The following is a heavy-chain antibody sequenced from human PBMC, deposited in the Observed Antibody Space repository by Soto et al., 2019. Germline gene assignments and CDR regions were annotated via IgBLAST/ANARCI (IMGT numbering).Heavy chain of an antibody. V-gene: IGHV4-59*07. CDR3: ARQQYTVVTAFDV. Sequence: QVQLQESGPGLVKTSDTLSLTCTVSGGSITPYYWSWIRQPPGEGLEWIGYVSYSGKSGYNPSVKSRFSMSIDTSKNEFSLKLTSLTAAEAATYYCARQQYTVVTAFDVWGQGTTVAVSS. J-gene: IGHJ3*01. D-gene: IGHD2-15*01. CDR1: GGSITPYY. CDR2: VSYSGKS.